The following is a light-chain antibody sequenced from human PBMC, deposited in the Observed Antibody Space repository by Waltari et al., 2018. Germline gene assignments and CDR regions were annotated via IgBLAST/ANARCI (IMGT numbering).Light chain of an antibody. V-gene: IGKV3-15*01. CDR1: QSVSSN. CDR3: QHYNAYRT. J-gene: IGKJ1*01. CDR2: GAS. Sequence: EIVMTQSPATLSVSPGEGATLSCRASQSVSSNLAWYQHKPGQAPRLLIYGASTRATGIPARFSGSGSGTEFTLTISSLQSEDFATYYCQHYNAYRTFGQGTKVEIK.